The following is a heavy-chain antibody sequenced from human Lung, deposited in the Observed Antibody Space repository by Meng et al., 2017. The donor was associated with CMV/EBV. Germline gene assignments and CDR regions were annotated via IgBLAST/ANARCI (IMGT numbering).Heavy chain of an antibody. D-gene: IGHD6-19*01. Sequence: SETXSLXXTVSGGSVSSGSYYWSWIRQPPGKGLEWIGYIYYSGSTNYNPSLKSRVTISVDTSKNQFSLKLSSVTAADTAVYYCATTSSGWFNYFDSWGQGTLVXVSS. CDR2: IYYSGST. V-gene: IGHV4-61*01. J-gene: IGHJ4*02. CDR3: ATTSSGWFNYFDS. CDR1: GGSVSSGSYY.